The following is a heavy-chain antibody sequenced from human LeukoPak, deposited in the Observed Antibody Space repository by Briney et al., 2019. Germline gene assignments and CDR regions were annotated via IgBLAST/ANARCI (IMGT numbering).Heavy chain of an antibody. CDR3: ASLGFGELSDPFFDY. V-gene: IGHV1-46*01. CDR1: GYTFTSYY. D-gene: IGHD3-10*01. J-gene: IGHJ4*02. Sequence: ASVKVSCKASGYTFTSYYMHWVRQAPGQGLEWMGIINPSGGSTSYAQKFQGRVTMTRDTSTSTVYMELSSLRSEDTAVYYCASLGFGELSDPFFDYWGQGTLVTVSS. CDR2: INPSGGST.